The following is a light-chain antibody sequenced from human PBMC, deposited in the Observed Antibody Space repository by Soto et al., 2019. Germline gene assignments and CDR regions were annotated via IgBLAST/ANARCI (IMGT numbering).Light chain of an antibody. J-gene: IGKJ4*01. CDR3: QGRINWPPAI. CDR1: QSVSTY. V-gene: IGKV3-11*01. Sequence: VLTQSPATLSLSPGERATLSCRASQSVSTYLAWYQQKPGQAPRLLIYDASNRATGIPARFSGSGSGTDLTLPIGSLGPEDFAVYYGQGRINWPPAIFGGGPRVGIK. CDR2: DAS.